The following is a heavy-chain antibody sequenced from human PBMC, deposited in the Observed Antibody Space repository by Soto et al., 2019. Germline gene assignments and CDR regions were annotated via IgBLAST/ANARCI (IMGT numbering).Heavy chain of an antibody. Sequence: GGSLRLSCAASGFTFSSYAMSWVRQAPGKGLEWVSAISGSGGSTYYADSVKGRFTISRDNSKNTLYLQMNSLRAEDTAVYYCAKDRGWRNIAVAGYFDYWGQGTLVTVSS. CDR2: ISGSGGST. D-gene: IGHD6-19*01. CDR3: AKDRGWRNIAVAGYFDY. J-gene: IGHJ4*02. CDR1: GFTFSSYA. V-gene: IGHV3-23*01.